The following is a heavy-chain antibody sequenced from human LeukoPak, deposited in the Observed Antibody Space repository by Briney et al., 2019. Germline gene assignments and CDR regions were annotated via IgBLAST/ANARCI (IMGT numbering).Heavy chain of an antibody. J-gene: IGHJ4*02. D-gene: IGHD1-1*01. V-gene: IGHV4-34*01. Sequence: PSETLSLTCAVYGGSFSGYYWSWIRQPPGKGLEWIGEIYHSGSTNYNPSLKSRVIISVDKSKNQFSLKLSSVTAADTAVYYCARASHWNQLHYFDYWGQGTLVTVSS. CDR2: IYHSGST. CDR1: GGSFSGYY. CDR3: ARASHWNQLHYFDY.